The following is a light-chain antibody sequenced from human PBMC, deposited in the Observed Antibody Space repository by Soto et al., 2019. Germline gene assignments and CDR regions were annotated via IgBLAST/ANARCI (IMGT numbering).Light chain of an antibody. CDR1: QSVSTY. Sequence: EIVLTQSPATLSLSPGERATLSCRASQSVSTYLAWYQQKPGQPPRLLIYDASNRATGIPARFSGSGSGTDFTLTISSLEPEDFAVYYCLQRSNWPMYTFGQGTKLEIK. V-gene: IGKV3-11*01. CDR2: DAS. CDR3: LQRSNWPMYT. J-gene: IGKJ2*01.